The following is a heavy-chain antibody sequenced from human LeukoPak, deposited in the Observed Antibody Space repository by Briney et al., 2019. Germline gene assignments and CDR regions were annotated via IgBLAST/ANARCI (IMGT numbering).Heavy chain of an antibody. CDR1: GYRFTNYW. CDR3: AIAGDSTTGCYRCPGF. J-gene: IGHJ4*02. Sequence: GESLKISCKGSGYRFTNYWIGWVRQMPGKGLEWMGLIYPGDADTRYSPSFQGQVTISADKSISTAYLHWSSLKASDTAMYYCAIAGDSTTGCYRCPGFWGQGTLVTVSS. D-gene: IGHD2-2*02. CDR2: IYPGDADT. V-gene: IGHV5-51*01.